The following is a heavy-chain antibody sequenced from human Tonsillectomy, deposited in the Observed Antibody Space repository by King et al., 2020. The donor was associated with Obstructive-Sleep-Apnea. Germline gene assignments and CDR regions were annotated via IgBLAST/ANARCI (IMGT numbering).Heavy chain of an antibody. J-gene: IGHJ2*01. CDR3: ARGGGSSSWFQWYFDL. V-gene: IGHV3-13*05. CDR2: MGTAGDP. Sequence: VQLVESGGGLVQPGGSLRLSCAASGLTFSSYDMHWFRQAPGKGLEWVSVMGTAGDPYYPGSVKGRFPISRENAKNSLYLQMNSLRAGEPAVYYCARGGGSSSWFQWYFDLWGRGTLVTVSS. D-gene: IGHD6-13*01. CDR1: GLTFSSYD.